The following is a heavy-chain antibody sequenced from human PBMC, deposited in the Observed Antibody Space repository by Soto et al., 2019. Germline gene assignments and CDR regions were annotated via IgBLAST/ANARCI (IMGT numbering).Heavy chain of an antibody. Sequence: GGSLRLSCAASGFTFSSYAMSWVRQAPGKGLEWVSAISGSGGSTYYADSVKGRFTISRDNSKNTLYLQMNSLRAEDTAVYYCAKVGSTIPADMSYYYYMDVWGKGTTVTVSS. CDR3: AKVGSTIPADMSYYYYMDV. D-gene: IGHD2-2*01. V-gene: IGHV3-23*01. J-gene: IGHJ6*03. CDR1: GFTFSSYA. CDR2: ISGSGGST.